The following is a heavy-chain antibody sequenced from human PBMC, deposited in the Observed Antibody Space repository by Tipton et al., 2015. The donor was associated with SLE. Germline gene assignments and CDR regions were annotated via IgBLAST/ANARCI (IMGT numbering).Heavy chain of an antibody. D-gene: IGHD6-19*01. CDR2: IYYSGST. V-gene: IGHV4-61*01. Sequence: TLSLTCTVSGGSISSSSHYWSWIRQPPGKGLEWIGYIYYSGSTNYNPSLKSRVTISVDTSKNQFSLKLSSVTAADTAVYYCARRSSGWSPYFDYWGQGTLVTVSS. J-gene: IGHJ4*02. CDR3: ARRSSGWSPYFDY. CDR1: GGSISSSSHY.